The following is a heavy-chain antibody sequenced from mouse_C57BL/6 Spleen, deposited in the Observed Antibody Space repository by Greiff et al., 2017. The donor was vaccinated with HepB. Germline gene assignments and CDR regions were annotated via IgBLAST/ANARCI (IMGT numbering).Heavy chain of an antibody. CDR2: IDPSDSYT. D-gene: IGHD1-1*01. V-gene: IGHV1-69*01. Sequence: QVQLQQSGAELVMPGASVKLSCKASGYTFTSYWMHWVKQRPGQGLEWIGEIDPSDSYTNYNQKFKGKSTLTVDKSSSTAYMQLSSLTSADSAVYYCARGYGSSSYFDYWGQGTTLTVSS. J-gene: IGHJ2*01. CDR3: ARGYGSSSYFDY. CDR1: GYTFTSYW.